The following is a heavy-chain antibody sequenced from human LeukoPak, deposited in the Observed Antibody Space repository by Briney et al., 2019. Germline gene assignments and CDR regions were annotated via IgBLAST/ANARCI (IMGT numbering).Heavy chain of an antibody. CDR2: ITPYNGKT. CDR1: GYTFTSYG. D-gene: IGHD3-10*01. V-gene: IGHV1-18*01. Sequence: ASVKVSCKASGYTFTSYGITWVRQAPGKGLEWMGWITPYNGKTSYAQKLQGRVTMATDTSTSTAYMELRSLRSDDTAVYDCGRDYYGSGRANCDYWGQGTLVTVSS. J-gene: IGHJ4*02. CDR3: GRDYYGSGRANCDY.